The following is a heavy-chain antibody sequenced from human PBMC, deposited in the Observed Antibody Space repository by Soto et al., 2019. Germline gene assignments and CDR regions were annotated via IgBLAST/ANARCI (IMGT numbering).Heavy chain of an antibody. V-gene: IGHV3-33*01. Sequence: QVQLVESGGGVVQPGRSLRLSCAAYRFTFSSYGLQWVRQAPGKGLEWVAVIWYDGSNKYYADSVKGRFTISRDNSKNTLYLQMNSLRAEDTAVYYCAREGTYCSGGSCYPHFDYWGQGTLVTVSS. J-gene: IGHJ4*02. CDR3: AREGTYCSGGSCYPHFDY. CDR2: IWYDGSNK. D-gene: IGHD2-15*01. CDR1: RFTFSSYG.